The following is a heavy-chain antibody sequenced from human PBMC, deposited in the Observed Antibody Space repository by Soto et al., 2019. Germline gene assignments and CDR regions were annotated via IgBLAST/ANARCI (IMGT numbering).Heavy chain of an antibody. Sequence: QVQRVQSGAEVKKPGASVKVSGMASGYTFTRYYINWVRQAPGQGLEWMGWVSAYNGNTHYEQKLQGRVTLTTDTSTSTAYMELRSLRSDDTAVYFCARGGQWDFLSDYWGQGTLVTVSS. D-gene: IGHD1-26*01. V-gene: IGHV1-18*01. CDR3: ARGGQWDFLSDY. J-gene: IGHJ4*02. CDR1: GYTFTRYY. CDR2: VSAYNGNT.